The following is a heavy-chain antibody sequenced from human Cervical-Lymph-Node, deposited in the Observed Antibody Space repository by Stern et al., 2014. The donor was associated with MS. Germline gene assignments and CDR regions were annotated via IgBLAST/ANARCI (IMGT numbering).Heavy chain of an antibody. CDR3: ATARVGFAYFDY. J-gene: IGHJ4*02. Sequence: QVQLQESGPGLVKPSQTLSLTCTVSGGSISSGSYYWSWIRQPAGKGLEWIGRVFTSGRPHYNPPLKSRVTISVDPSTNQFSPTLNSVTAADTAVYYCATARVGFAYFDYWGQGALVSVSS. D-gene: IGHD3-10*01. CDR1: GGSISSGSYY. V-gene: IGHV4-61*02. CDR2: VFTSGRP.